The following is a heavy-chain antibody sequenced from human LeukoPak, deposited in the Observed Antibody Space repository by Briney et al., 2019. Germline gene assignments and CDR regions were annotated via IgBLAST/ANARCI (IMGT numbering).Heavy chain of an antibody. CDR2: ISSSSSTI. CDR3: ARNLGVGASEGRAFDI. Sequence: GGSLRLSCAASGFTFSSYSMNWVRQAPGKGLKWVSYISSSSSTIYYADSVKGRFTISRDNAKDSLYLQMNSLRAEDTAVYYCARNLGVGASEGRAFDIWGQGTMVTVSS. CDR1: GFTFSSYS. V-gene: IGHV3-48*01. D-gene: IGHD1-26*01. J-gene: IGHJ3*02.